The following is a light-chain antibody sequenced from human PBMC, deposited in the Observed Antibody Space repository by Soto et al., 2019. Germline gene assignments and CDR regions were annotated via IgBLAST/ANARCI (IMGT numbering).Light chain of an antibody. CDR2: GAS. CDR3: QQYGRSPLMFT. CDR1: QSVTSDF. Sequence: EIVLTQSPGTLSLSPGERATLSCRASQSVTSDFLAWYQQKPGQAPRLLIYGASTRAAGVPDRFSGSGSGTDFTLTINRLETEPSAVYYCQQYGRSPLMFTFGQGTKLGV. J-gene: IGKJ2*01. V-gene: IGKV3-20*01.